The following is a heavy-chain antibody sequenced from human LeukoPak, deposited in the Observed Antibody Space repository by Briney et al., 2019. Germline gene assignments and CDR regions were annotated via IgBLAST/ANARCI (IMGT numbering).Heavy chain of an antibody. J-gene: IGHJ4*02. D-gene: IGHD2-2*01. Sequence: GGSLRLSCAASGFTFSSYAMSWVRQAPGQGLEWVSAISGSGGSTYYADSVKGRFTISRDNSKNTLYLQMNSLRAEGTAVYYCAKDNCASCYGDYWGQGTLVTVPS. CDR3: AKDNCASCYGDY. CDR1: GFTFSSYA. V-gene: IGHV3-23*01. CDR2: ISGSGGST.